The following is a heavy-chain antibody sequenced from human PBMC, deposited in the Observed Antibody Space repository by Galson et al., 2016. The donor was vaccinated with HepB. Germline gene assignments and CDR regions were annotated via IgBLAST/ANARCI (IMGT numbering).Heavy chain of an antibody. D-gene: IGHD3-10*01. V-gene: IGHV3-7*03. CDR1: GFIFSSYW. CDR2: IKQAGSEK. CDR3: ARGRLTMVRGLNGYYFDV. Sequence: SLRLSCTGSGFIFSSYWMSWVRQAPGKGLEWVANIKQAGSEKFYVDSLKGRLTISRGNAKTSLFLQMNSLRADDTAVNYCARGRLTMVRGLNGYYFDVWGQGTLVTVSS. J-gene: IGHJ4*02.